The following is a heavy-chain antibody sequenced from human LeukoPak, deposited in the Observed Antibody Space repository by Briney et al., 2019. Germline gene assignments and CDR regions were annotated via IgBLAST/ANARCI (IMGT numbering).Heavy chain of an antibody. Sequence: QAGGSLRLSCAASGFTFSSYEMNWVRQAPGKGLEWVSYIGSSGRTIYYADSVKGRFTISRDNAKNSLYLHMSSLRAEDTAVYYCVRIDMSTIKTIDYWGQGTLVTVSA. CDR3: VRIDMSTIKTIDY. CDR2: IGSSGRTI. D-gene: IGHD5-24*01. J-gene: IGHJ4*02. V-gene: IGHV3-48*03. CDR1: GFTFSSYE.